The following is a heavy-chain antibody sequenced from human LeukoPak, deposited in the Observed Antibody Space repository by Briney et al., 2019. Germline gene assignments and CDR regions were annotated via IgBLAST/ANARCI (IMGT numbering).Heavy chain of an antibody. Sequence: ASVKVSRKASGYRFTLSNIHWVRHAPGQGHEWVGWINPDSGATNYAQKFQGRITFTRDTSVTTAYLEVSNLRSDDTVLFYCAKGPRHYYLDFWGQGPLVAVSS. CDR1: GYRFTLSN. CDR3: AKGPRHYYLDF. J-gene: IGHJ4*02. V-gene: IGHV1-2*01. CDR2: INPDSGAT.